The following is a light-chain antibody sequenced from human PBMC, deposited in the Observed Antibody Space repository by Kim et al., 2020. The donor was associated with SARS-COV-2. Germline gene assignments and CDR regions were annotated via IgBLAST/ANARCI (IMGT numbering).Light chain of an antibody. Sequence: PGERASRSCRASQSVSSSYLAWYQQKPGQAPRLLIYGASSRATGIPDRFSGSGSGTDFTLTISRLEPEDFAVYYCQQYGSSPPWTFGQGTKVDIK. V-gene: IGKV3-20*01. CDR2: GAS. J-gene: IGKJ1*01. CDR3: QQYGSSPPWT. CDR1: QSVSSSY.